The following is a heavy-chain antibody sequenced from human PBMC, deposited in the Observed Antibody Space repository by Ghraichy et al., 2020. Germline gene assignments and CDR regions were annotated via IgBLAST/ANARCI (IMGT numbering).Heavy chain of an antibody. CDR1: GDSISVYH. D-gene: IGHD3-16*01. V-gene: IGHV4-59*01. Sequence: SQTLSLTCTVSGDSISVYHWSWIRQPPGKGLEWIGHIYYTGSTDYNPSLQSRVTISLETSKKQFSLRLSSVSAADTAVYYCARELGGAHYYYGMDAWGQGTTVTVSS. CDR3: ARELGGAHYYYGMDA. J-gene: IGHJ6*02. CDR2: IYYTGST.